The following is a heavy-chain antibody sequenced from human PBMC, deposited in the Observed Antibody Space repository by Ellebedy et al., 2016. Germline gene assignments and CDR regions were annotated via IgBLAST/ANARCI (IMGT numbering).Heavy chain of an antibody. V-gene: IGHV3-15*01. Sequence: GGSLRLSCAASGFTFSNAWMSWVRQAPGKGLEWVGRIKSKTDGGTTDYAAPVKGRFTISRDDSKNTLCLQMNSLKTEDTAVYYCTTEAQDSSGYYYLLTFDYWGQGTLVTVSS. CDR1: GFTFSNAW. CDR2: IKSKTDGGTT. CDR3: TTEAQDSSGYYYLLTFDY. J-gene: IGHJ4*02. D-gene: IGHD3-22*01.